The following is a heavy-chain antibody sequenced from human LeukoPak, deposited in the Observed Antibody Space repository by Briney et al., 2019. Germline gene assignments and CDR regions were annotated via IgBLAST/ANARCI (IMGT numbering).Heavy chain of an antibody. Sequence: GGSLRLSCAASGFTFSDYGMYRVRQAPGKGLEWVAFIRYDGSIKYHADSVKGRFTISRDNSKNTVFLQMNSLRAEDTAMYYCAKWGRGRRQLQNGGDYWGQGIQVTVSS. CDR1: GFTFSDYG. J-gene: IGHJ4*02. V-gene: IGHV3-30*02. CDR3: AKWGRGRRQLQNGGDY. CDR2: IRYDGSIK. D-gene: IGHD1-26*01.